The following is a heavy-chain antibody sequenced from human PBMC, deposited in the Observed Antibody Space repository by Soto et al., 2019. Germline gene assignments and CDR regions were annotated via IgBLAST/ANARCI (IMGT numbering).Heavy chain of an antibody. D-gene: IGHD2-15*01. V-gene: IGHV1-69*02. Sequence: QVQLVQSGAEVKKPGSSVKVSCKASGGTFSSYTISWVRQAPGQGLEWMGRIIPILGIANYAQKFQGRVTNTADKSTSTAYMELSSLRSEDTAVYYRARGSRLVDAVDLWGQGTMVTVSS. J-gene: IGHJ3*01. CDR1: GGTFSSYT. CDR3: ARGSRLVDAVDL. CDR2: IIPILGIA.